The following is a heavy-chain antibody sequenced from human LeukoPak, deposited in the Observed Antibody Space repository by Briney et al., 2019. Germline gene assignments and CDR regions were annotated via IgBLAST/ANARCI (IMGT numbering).Heavy chain of an antibody. CDR1: GGSISSYY. CDR2: MYYSGST. D-gene: IGHD3-16*01. J-gene: IGHJ6*03. Sequence: SETLSLTCTVSGGSISSYYWSWIRQPPGKGLEWIGYMYYSGSTNFNPSLKSRVTISLDTSKNQFSLKLSSVTAADTAVYYCARVKDPGGYYYYYYMDIWGKGNTVTVSS. V-gene: IGHV4-59*01. CDR3: ARVKDPGGYYYYYYMDI.